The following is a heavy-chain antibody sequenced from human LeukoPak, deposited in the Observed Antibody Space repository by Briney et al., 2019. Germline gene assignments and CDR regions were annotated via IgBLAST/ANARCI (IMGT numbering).Heavy chain of an antibody. CDR3: ARVSVSNSGSPRLDY. J-gene: IGHJ4*02. CDR2: IYYSGST. V-gene: IGHV4-59*01. Sequence: PSETLSLTCTVSGGSINIYYWSWIRQPPGKGLEWIGYIYYSGSTNYNPSLKSRVTISVDTSKKQFSLKLSSVTAADTAVYYCARVSVSNSGSPRLDYWGQGTLVTVSS. D-gene: IGHD1-26*01. CDR1: GGSINIYY.